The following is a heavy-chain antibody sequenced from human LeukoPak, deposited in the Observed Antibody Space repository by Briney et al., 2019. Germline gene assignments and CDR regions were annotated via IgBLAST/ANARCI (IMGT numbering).Heavy chain of an antibody. CDR3: ASGGEDDDYYYYYYMDV. V-gene: IGHV4-39*07. D-gene: IGHD1-1*01. J-gene: IGHJ6*03. Sequence: SETLSLTCTVSGGSISSSSYYWGWIRQPPGKGLEWIGSIYYSGSTYYNPSLKSRVTISVDTSKNQFSLKLSSVTAADTAVYYCASGGEDDDYYYYYYMDVWGKGTTVTVSS. CDR1: GGSISSSSYY. CDR2: IYYSGST.